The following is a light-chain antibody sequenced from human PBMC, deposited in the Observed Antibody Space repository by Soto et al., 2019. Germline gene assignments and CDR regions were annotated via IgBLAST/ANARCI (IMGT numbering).Light chain of an antibody. J-gene: IGKJ4*01. CDR1: QSVSSN. CDR2: GAS. V-gene: IGKV3D-15*01. Sequence: EIGVTQSPATVSVWPGERATLSCRASQSVSSNLAWYQQKPGQAPRLLIYGASTRATGIPDRFSGSGSGTDFTLSISRLEPEDFAVYYCQQYASSPLLTFGGGTKVDI. CDR3: QQYASSPLLT.